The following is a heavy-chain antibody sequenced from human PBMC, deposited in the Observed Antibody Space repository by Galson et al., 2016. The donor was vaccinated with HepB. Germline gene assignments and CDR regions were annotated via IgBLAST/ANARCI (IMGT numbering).Heavy chain of an antibody. CDR3: AKDSKIGFYDVDGAFDY. CDR1: GFTFSNFA. Sequence: SLRLSCAASGFTFSNFAMSWVRQAPGKGLEWVSVISGSGGNTYYTDSVKGRFTISRDNSKNTLYLQMNSLRAEDTAVYYCAKDSKIGFYDVDGAFDYWGQGTVVTGSS. D-gene: IGHD3-16*01. V-gene: IGHV3-23*01. J-gene: IGHJ4*02. CDR2: ISGSGGNT.